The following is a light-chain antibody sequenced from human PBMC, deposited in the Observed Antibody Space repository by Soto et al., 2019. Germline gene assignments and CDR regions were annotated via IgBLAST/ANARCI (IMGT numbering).Light chain of an antibody. Sequence: DIQMTQSPSTLSASVGDRVTITCRASQSISSWLAWYQQKPGKAPKLLIYKASSLESGVPSRFSGSGSWTEFTLTISSLQPDDFATYYCQQYNSYSPRTFGQGTKVDIK. CDR1: QSISSW. V-gene: IGKV1-5*03. CDR3: QQYNSYSPRT. J-gene: IGKJ1*01. CDR2: KAS.